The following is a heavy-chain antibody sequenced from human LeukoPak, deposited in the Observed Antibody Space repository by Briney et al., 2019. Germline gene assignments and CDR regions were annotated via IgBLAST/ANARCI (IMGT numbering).Heavy chain of an antibody. J-gene: IGHJ4*02. CDR1: GYSFTSYW. CDR3: ARVYSYDSSGYWYFDY. D-gene: IGHD3-22*01. Sequence: GESLKISCKGSGYSFTSYWIGWVRQMPGKGLEWMGIIYPGDSDTRYSPSFQGQVTISADKSISTAYLQWSSLKASDTAMYYCARVYSYDSSGYWYFDYWGQGTLVTVSS. CDR2: IYPGDSDT. V-gene: IGHV5-51*01.